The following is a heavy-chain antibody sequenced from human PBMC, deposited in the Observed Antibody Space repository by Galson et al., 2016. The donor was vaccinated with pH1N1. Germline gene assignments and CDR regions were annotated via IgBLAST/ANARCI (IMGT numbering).Heavy chain of an antibody. V-gene: IGHV3-53*01. D-gene: IGHD7-27*01. J-gene: IGHJ5*02. CDR1: GVTVSNNY. CDR2: IYSGGDT. Sequence: SLRLSCAASGVTVSNNYMSWVRQAPGKGLEWVSCIYSGGDTYYADSVKGRFTISRDNAKNSLYLQMNSLRVEDTAVYFCARGWGSPGSWGQGTLVTVSS. CDR3: ARGWGSPGS.